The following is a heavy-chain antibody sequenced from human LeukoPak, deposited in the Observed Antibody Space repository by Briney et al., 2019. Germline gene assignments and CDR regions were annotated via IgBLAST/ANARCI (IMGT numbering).Heavy chain of an antibody. D-gene: IGHD1-1*01. CDR3: ARVRGRNAFDI. Sequence: SETLSLTCTASGGSISSYYWSWIRQPPGKGLEWIGYIYYSGSTNYNPSLKSRVTISVDTSKNQFSLKLSSVTAADTAVYYCARVRGRNAFDIWGQGTMVTVSS. V-gene: IGHV4-59*01. CDR1: GGSISSYY. J-gene: IGHJ3*02. CDR2: IYYSGST.